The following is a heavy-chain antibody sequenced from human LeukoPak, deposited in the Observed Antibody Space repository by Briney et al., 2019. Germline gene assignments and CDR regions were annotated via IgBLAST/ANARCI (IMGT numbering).Heavy chain of an antibody. V-gene: IGHV1-69*01. J-gene: IGHJ3*02. CDR2: IIPIFGTA. CDR1: GGTFSSYA. Sequence: GASVKVSCKASGGTFSSYAISWVRQAPGQGLEWMGGIIPIFGTANYAQKFQGRVTITADESTSTAYMELSSLRSVDTAVYYCARQTVERQPDAFDIWGQGTMVTVSS. D-gene: IGHD1-1*01. CDR3: ARQTVERQPDAFDI.